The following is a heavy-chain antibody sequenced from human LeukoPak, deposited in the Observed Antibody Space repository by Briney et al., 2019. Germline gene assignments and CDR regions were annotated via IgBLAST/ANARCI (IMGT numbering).Heavy chain of an antibody. J-gene: IGHJ4*02. Sequence: GGSLRLSCAASGLTFSSYAMHWVRQAPGKGLEWVAVISYDGSNKYYADSVKGRFTISRDNSKNTLYLQMNSLRAEDTAVYYCANHGYCSSTSCEDYWGQGTLVTVSS. CDR1: GLTFSSYA. D-gene: IGHD2-2*01. CDR3: ANHGYCSSTSCEDY. CDR2: ISYDGSNK. V-gene: IGHV3-30-3*01.